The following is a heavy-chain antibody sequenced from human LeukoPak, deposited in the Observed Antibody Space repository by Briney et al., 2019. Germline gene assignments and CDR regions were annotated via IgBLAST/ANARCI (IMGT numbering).Heavy chain of an antibody. D-gene: IGHD2-15*01. CDR2: INHSGST. CDR1: GGSFSGYY. CDR3: ARVDGSCSGGSCPSGNWFDP. J-gene: IGHJ5*02. Sequence: SETLSPTCAVYGGSFSGYYWSWIRQPPGKELEWIGEINHSGSTNYNPSLKSRVTISVDTSKNQFSLKLSSVTAADTAVYYCARVDGSCSGGSCPSGNWFDPWGQGTLVTVSS. V-gene: IGHV4-34*01.